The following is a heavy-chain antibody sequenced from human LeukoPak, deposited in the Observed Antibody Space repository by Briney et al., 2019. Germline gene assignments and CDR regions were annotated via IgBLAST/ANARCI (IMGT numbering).Heavy chain of an antibody. CDR2: IYYSGST. V-gene: IGHV4-59*01. CDR3: ARDVPGIAAAGPST. D-gene: IGHD6-13*01. CDR1: GGSISSYY. Sequence: SETVSLTCTVSGGSISSYYRSWLRQPPGKGLEWIGYIYYSGSTNYNPSLKSRVTISVDTSKNQFSLKLSSVTPADTAVYYCARDVPGIAAAGPSTWGQGTLVTVSS. J-gene: IGHJ5*02.